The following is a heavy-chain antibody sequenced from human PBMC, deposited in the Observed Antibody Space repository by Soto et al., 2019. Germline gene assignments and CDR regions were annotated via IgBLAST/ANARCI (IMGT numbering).Heavy chain of an antibody. J-gene: IGHJ3*02. V-gene: IGHV3-23*01. D-gene: IGHD3-22*01. CDR3: AKDRSYYYDSSGYYYRAFDI. CDR1: GFTFSSYA. Sequence: GGSLRLSCAASGFTFSSYAMSWVRQAPGKGLEWVSAISGSGGSTYYADSVKGRFTISRDNSKNTLYLQMNSLRAEDTAVYYCAKDRSYYYDSSGYYYRAFDIWGKGTMVTVSS. CDR2: ISGSGGST.